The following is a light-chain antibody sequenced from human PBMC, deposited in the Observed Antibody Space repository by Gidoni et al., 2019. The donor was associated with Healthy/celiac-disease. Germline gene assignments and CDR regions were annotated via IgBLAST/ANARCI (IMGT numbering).Light chain of an antibody. J-gene: IGKJ4*01. CDR3: QQYDNLPPLT. CDR2: DAS. V-gene: IGKV1-33*01. CDR1: QDISNY. Sequence: DSQMTKSPSSLSASVGDRVTITCQASQDISNYLNWYQQKPGKAPKLLIYDASNLETGVPSRFSGSGSGTDFTFTISSLQPDDIATYFCQQYDNLPPLTFGGGTKVEIK.